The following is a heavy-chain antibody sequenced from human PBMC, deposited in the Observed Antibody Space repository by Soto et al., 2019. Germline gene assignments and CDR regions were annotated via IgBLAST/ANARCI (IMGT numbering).Heavy chain of an antibody. Sequence: QVHLVESGGGVVQPGKSLRLSCEASGFSFRSYGLHWVRQAPGKGLEWIDLISYDGSNQFYADSVRGRFTISRDNSNNTLYLQRTSLRVNDTAVYYCAKDLFSGASDTTWFAPWGNGTLVTVSS. CDR2: ISYDGSNQ. J-gene: IGHJ5*02. D-gene: IGHD1-1*01. CDR1: GFSFRSYG. V-gene: IGHV3-33*05. CDR3: AKDLFSGASDTTWFAP.